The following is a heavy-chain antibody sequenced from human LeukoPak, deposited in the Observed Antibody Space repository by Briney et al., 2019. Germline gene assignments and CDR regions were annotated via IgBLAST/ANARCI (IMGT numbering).Heavy chain of an antibody. V-gene: IGHV4-34*01. CDR3: ARRRREYSYGPDY. CDR2: INHSGST. J-gene: IGHJ4*02. Sequence: PSETLSLTCADYGGSFSGYYWSWIRQPPGKGLEWIGEINHSGSTNYNPSLKSRVTISVDTSKNQFSLKLSSVTAADTAVYYCARRRREYSYGPDYWGQGTLVTVSS. D-gene: IGHD5-18*01. CDR1: GGSFSGYY.